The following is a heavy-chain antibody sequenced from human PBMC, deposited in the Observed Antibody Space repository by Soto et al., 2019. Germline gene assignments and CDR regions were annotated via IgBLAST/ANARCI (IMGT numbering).Heavy chain of an antibody. V-gene: IGHV1-18*01. CDR3: AEDTTVCSGCSCYKWYSDL. CDR1: GYTFTSYG. Sequence: QVPLVQSGAEVKKPGASVKVSCKASGYTFTSYGISWVRQAPGQGLEWMGWISAYNGNTNYAQKLQGRVTMTTDTSTSTACMKLRSSGSDVTAVYYCAEDTTVCSGCSCYKWYSDLWGRGTLVTVSS. D-gene: IGHD2-15*01. CDR2: ISAYNGNT. J-gene: IGHJ2*01.